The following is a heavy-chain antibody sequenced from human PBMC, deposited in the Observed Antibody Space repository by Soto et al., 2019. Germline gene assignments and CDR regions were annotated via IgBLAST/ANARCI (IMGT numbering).Heavy chain of an antibody. V-gene: IGHV3-74*01. J-gene: IGHJ4*02. CDR1: GFTFTTYW. D-gene: IGHD5-12*01. CDR3: AKGYSGYDYGY. Sequence: LRLSCEASGFTFTTYWMHWVRQAPGKGLVWVSRINGDGSGTSYADSVKGRFTISRDNGKNTLYLQMNSLRAEDTAVYYCAKGYSGYDYGYWGQGTLVTVSS. CDR2: INGDGSGT.